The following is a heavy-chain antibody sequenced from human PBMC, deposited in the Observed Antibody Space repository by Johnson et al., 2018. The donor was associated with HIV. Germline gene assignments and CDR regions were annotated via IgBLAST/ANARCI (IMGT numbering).Heavy chain of an antibody. Sequence: VQLVESGGRVVRPGGSLRLSCAASGFTFDDYGMSWVRQTPGKGLEWVSAISGSGGSTYYADSVKGRFTISRDNSKNTLYLQMNSLRAEDTAVYYCAREAREWELLSAFDIWGQGTMVTVSS. J-gene: IGHJ3*02. V-gene: IGHV3-23*04. CDR3: AREAREWELLSAFDI. CDR2: ISGSGGST. CDR1: GFTFDDYG. D-gene: IGHD1-26*01.